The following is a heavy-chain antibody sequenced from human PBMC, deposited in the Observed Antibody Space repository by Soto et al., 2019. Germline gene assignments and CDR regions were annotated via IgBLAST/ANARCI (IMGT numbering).Heavy chain of an antibody. CDR3: GRGPSPRAPAGGTPYYFAMDV. J-gene: IGHJ6*02. V-gene: IGHV1-8*02. CDR1: GYDFTAYD. D-gene: IGHD6-13*01. Sequence: ASVRVSCKASGYDFTAYDINWVRQASGQGLEWMGWMNPINGATGSARRFQGRVSMTRNTATGTAYLELTSLRSDDSAVYYCGRGPSPRAPAGGTPYYFAMDVWGQGTTVTVSS. CDR2: MNPINGAT.